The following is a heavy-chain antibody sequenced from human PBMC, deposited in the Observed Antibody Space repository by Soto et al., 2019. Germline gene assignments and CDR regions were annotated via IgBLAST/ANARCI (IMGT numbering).Heavy chain of an antibody. CDR1: GGTFSSYA. J-gene: IGHJ5*02. CDR2: IIPIFGTA. V-gene: IGHV1-69*13. CDR3: ARDRSFDCSSTSCYTGSYWFDP. Sequence: ASVKVSCKASGGTFSSYAISWVRQAPGQGLEWMGGIIPIFGTANYAQKFQGRVTITADESTSTAYMELSSLRSEDTAVYYCARDRSFDCSSTSCYTGSYWFDPWGQGTLVTVSS. D-gene: IGHD2-2*02.